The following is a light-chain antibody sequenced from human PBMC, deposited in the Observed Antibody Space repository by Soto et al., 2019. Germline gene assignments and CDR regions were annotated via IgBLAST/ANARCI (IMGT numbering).Light chain of an antibody. J-gene: IGKJ1*01. V-gene: IGKV1-5*03. Sequence: DIQLTQSPSTLSACVGDRVSITCRASQNISPWLAWDQQKPGKARKVLIYKVYNLQSGVPSRFSGSGSGTEFTLTISSLQPDNFATYYCQQYHTYWTFGQGTKVDIK. CDR3: QQYHTYWT. CDR1: QNISPW. CDR2: KVY.